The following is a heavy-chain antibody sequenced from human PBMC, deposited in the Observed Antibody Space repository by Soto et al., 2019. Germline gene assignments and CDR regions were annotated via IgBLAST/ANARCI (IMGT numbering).Heavy chain of an antibody. D-gene: IGHD6-13*01. Sequence: RLSCAASGFTFSSYWMHWVRQAPGKGLVWVSRINSDGSSTSYADSVKGRFTISRDNAKNTLYLQMNSLRAEDTAVYYCARVGIAAAGRAYYYGMDVWGQGTTVTVSS. CDR2: INSDGSST. J-gene: IGHJ6*02. CDR1: GFTFSSYW. V-gene: IGHV3-74*01. CDR3: ARVGIAAAGRAYYYGMDV.